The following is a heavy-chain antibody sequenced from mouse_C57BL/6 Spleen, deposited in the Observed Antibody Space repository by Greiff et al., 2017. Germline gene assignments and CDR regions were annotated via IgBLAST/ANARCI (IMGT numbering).Heavy chain of an antibody. CDR3: ARDYAPPDY. CDR1: GYTFTDYY. V-gene: IGHV1-26*01. D-gene: IGHD1-1*01. CDR2: INPNNGGT. J-gene: IGHJ2*01. Sequence: EVQLQQSGPELVKPGASVKISCKASGYTFTDYYMNWVKQSHGKSLEWIGDINPNNGGTSYNQKFKGKATLTVDKSSSTAYMELRSLTSEDSAVYYCARDYAPPDYWGQGTTLTVSS.